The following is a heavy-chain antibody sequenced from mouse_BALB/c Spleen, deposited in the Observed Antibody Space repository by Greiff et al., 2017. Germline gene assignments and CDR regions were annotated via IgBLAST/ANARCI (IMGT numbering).Heavy chain of an antibody. CDR3: ARRFYYDYDWFAY. CDR2: IYPGNVNT. D-gene: IGHD2-4*01. V-gene: IGHV1S56*01. J-gene: IGHJ3*01. CDR1: GYTFTSYY. Sequence: QVQLKQSGPELVKPGASVRISCKASGYTFTSYYIHWVKQRPGQGLEWIGWIYPGNVNTKYNEKFKGKATLTADKSSSTAYMQLSSLTSEDSAVYFCARRFYYDYDWFAYWGQGTLVTVSA.